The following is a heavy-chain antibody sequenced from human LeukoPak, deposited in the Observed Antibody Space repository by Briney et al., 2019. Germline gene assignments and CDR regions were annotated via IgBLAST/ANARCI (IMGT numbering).Heavy chain of an antibody. CDR2: IIPILGRA. D-gene: IGHD6-13*01. CDR3: ASRIAAAGRPPGDYYYGMDV. V-gene: IGHV1-69*13. J-gene: IGHJ6*02. CDR1: GYTFTGYY. Sequence: ASVKVSCKASGYTFTGYYMHWVRQAPGQGLEWMGGIIPILGRANYAQKFQGRVTITADESTSTAYMELSSLRSEDTAVYYCASRIAAAGRPPGDYYYGMDVWGQGTTVTVSS.